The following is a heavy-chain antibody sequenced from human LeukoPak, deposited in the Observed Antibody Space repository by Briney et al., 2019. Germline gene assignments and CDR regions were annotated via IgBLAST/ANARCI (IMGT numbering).Heavy chain of an antibody. J-gene: IGHJ4*02. CDR3: AKEYIQTGSFDY. Sequence: GGSLRLSCAASGFTFSSYAMHWVRQAPGKGLEWVAVISYDGSDKYYADSVKGRFTISRDNSKNTLYLQMNSLRAEDTAVYYCAKEYIQTGSFDYWGQGTLVTVSS. V-gene: IGHV3-30-3*01. CDR2: ISYDGSDK. D-gene: IGHD3-9*01. CDR1: GFTFSSYA.